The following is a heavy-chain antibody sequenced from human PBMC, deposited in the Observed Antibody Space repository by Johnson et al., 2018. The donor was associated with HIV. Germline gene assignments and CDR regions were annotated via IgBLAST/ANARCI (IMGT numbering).Heavy chain of an antibody. D-gene: IGHD6-13*01. CDR2: ISWNSGSL. CDR1: GFTFDDYA. V-gene: IGHV3-9*01. J-gene: IGHJ3*02. Sequence: QLVESGGGLVQPGRSLRLSCAASGFTFDDYAMHWVRQAPGKGLEWGSGISWNSGSLGYADSVKGRFTISRDNAKNSLYLQMNSLRAEDTAFYYCAKSSSAYAFDIWGQGTMVTVSS. CDR3: AKSSSAYAFDI.